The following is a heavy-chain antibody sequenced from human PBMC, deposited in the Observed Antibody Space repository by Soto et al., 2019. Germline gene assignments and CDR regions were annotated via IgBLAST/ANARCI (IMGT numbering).Heavy chain of an antibody. J-gene: IGHJ3*02. V-gene: IGHV3-74*03. CDR1: EFTFSSHW. CDR2: INTDGGSS. D-gene: IGHD2-2*01. CDR3: AREAGYCSRIICYRRTFDT. Sequence: EVQLVESGGDLVQPGGSLRLSCAASEFTFSSHWMHWVRQVPGKGLEWVSRINTDGGSSAYADSVKGRFTISRDNAKNTLYLQMKGLRAEDTAVYYCAREAGYCSRIICYRRTFDTWGQGTTVTVSS.